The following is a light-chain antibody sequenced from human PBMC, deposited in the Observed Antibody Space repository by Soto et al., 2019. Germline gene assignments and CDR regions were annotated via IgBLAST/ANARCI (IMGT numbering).Light chain of an antibody. V-gene: IGKV1-5*03. Sequence: DIQMTQSPSTLSASVGDRVTITCRASQSISSWLAWYQQKPGKAPKLLIYKASSLESGGPSRFSGSGSGTEFTLTISSLQPDDLASYYCQQYNSYSPYTFGQGTKLEIK. CDR2: KAS. CDR3: QQYNSYSPYT. J-gene: IGKJ2*01. CDR1: QSISSW.